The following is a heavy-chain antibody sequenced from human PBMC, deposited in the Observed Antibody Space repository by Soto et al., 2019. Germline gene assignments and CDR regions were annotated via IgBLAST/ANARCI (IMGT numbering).Heavy chain of an antibody. CDR2: TFYGTKWYT. CDR1: GESVSSNSAS. CDR3: TRGCLLGIDL. Sequence: SGTLSLSCAISGESVSSNSASCNWTTQSPSRGLEWLGRTFYGTKWYTDYTVSVKSRISISADTSKDEVSLQFYSVTHEDTALYYWTRGCLLGIDLCGQGTQVSVSP. J-gene: IGHJ5*02. V-gene: IGHV6-1*01. D-gene: IGHD2-8*02.